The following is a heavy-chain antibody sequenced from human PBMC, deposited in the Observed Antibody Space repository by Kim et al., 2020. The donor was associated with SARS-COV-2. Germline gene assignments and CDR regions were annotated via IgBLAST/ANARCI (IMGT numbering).Heavy chain of an antibody. CDR2: FDPEDGET. Sequence: ASVKVSCKVSGYTLTELSMHWVRQAPGKGLEWMGGFDPEDGETIYAQKFQGRVTMTEDTSTDTAYMELSSLRSEDTAVYYCATTFGELFFYYYGMDGWGQGTTVTVSS. D-gene: IGHD3-10*01. V-gene: IGHV1-24*01. J-gene: IGHJ6*02. CDR1: GYTLTELS. CDR3: ATTFGELFFYYYGMDG.